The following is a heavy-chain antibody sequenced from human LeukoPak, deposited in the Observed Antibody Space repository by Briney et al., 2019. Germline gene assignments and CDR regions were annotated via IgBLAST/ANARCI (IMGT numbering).Heavy chain of an antibody. CDR3: ARKRPNYFDY. J-gene: IGHJ4*02. CDR2: IKQDGSEK. Sequence: GGSLRLSCAASGFMFSSYWMTWVRQAPGKGLEWVANIKQDGSEKYYMSSVRGRFTISRDNAKNSLYLQMNNVRAEDTALYYCARKRPNYFDYWGQGTLVTVSS. V-gene: IGHV3-7*01. CDR1: GFMFSSYW.